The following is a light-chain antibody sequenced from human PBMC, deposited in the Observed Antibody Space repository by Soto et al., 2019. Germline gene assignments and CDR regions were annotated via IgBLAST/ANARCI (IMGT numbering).Light chain of an antibody. CDR1: QSVSSKY. CDR3: QQYGSSPPWT. V-gene: IGKV3-20*01. Sequence: EIVLTQSPGTLSLSPGERATLSCRASQSVSSKYLAWYQQKVGQAPRLLIYGASSRATGIPDRFSGSGSGTDFTLTISRLEPEDFAVYYFQQYGSSPPWTFEQGTKVEIK. J-gene: IGKJ1*01. CDR2: GAS.